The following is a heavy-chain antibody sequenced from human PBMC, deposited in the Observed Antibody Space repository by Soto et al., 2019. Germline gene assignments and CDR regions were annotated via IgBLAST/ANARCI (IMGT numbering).Heavy chain of an antibody. CDR3: AKSLDIHYKNWFDP. Sequence: EVQILESGGSLVQPGGSLRLSCAASGFTFSSAAMNWVRQAPGKGLEWVSIISGSDSRTYYADSVKGRFTISRDNSKNPLYLDMNSLRAEDTAVYYCAKSLDIHYKNWFDPWGQVTLVTVSS. D-gene: IGHD4-4*01. CDR1: GFTFSSAA. J-gene: IGHJ5*02. CDR2: ISGSDSRT. V-gene: IGHV3-23*01.